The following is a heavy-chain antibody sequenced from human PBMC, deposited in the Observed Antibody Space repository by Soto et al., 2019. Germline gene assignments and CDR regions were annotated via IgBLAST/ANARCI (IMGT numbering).Heavy chain of an antibody. CDR2: ISYDGSNI. CDR1: GFTFSTYA. D-gene: IGHD1-1*01. J-gene: IGHJ6*02. V-gene: IGHV3-30-3*01. Sequence: QAQLVESGGGVVQPGRSLRLSCAASGFTFSTYAMHWVRQAPGKGLEWVAVISYDGSNIYYADSVKGRFTISRDNSKNTLYLQMDSLRPDDTPVYYCARSQMERRRYGMDVWGQGTTVTVSS. CDR3: ARSQMERRRYGMDV.